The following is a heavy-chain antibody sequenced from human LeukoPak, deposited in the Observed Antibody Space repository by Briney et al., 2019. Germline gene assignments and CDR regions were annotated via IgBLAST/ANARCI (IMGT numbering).Heavy chain of an antibody. Sequence: SETLSLTCTVSGGSISSYYWSWIRQPAGKGREWIGRIYTSGSTNYNPSLKSRVTMSVDTFKNQFSLKLSSVTAADTAVYYCARDGYYYDSSGYYEKMYYFDYWGQGTLVTVSS. CDR3: ARDGYYYDSSGYYEKMYYFDY. CDR2: IYTSGST. CDR1: GGSISSYY. D-gene: IGHD3-22*01. V-gene: IGHV4-4*07. J-gene: IGHJ4*02.